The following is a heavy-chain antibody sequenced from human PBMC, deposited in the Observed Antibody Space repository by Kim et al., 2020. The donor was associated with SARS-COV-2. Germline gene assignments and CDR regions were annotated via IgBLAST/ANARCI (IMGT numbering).Heavy chain of an antibody. J-gene: IGHJ4*02. CDR3: ARDSLSSGWYDY. Sequence: DYAVSVKSRITINPDTSKNQFSLQLNSVTPEDTAVYYCARDSLSSGWYDYWGQGTLVTVSS. V-gene: IGHV6-1*01. D-gene: IGHD6-19*01.